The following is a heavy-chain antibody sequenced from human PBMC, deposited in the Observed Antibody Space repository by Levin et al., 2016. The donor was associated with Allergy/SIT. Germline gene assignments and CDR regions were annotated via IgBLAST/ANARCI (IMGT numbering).Heavy chain of an antibody. CDR3: AALRGYSGYENYGMDV. V-gene: IGHV1-2*02. CDR2: INPNSGGT. Sequence: WVRQAPGQGLEWMGWINPNSGGTNYAQKFQGRVTMTRDTSISTAYMELSRLRSDDTAVYYCAALRGYSGYENYGMDVWGQGTTVTVSS. J-gene: IGHJ6*02. D-gene: IGHD5-12*01.